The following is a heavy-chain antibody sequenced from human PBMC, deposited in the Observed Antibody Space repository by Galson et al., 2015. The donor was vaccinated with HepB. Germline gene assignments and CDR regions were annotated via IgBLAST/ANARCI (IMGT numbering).Heavy chain of an antibody. CDR1: GGSISSSSYY. CDR3: ARRNREYCSGGSCNAGDFVWDY. CDR2: IHYSGST. V-gene: IGHV4-39*01. Sequence: ETLSLTCTVSGGSISSSSYYWGWIRQPPGKGLEWIGSIHYSGSTYYNPSLKSRVTISVDTSKNQFSLKLSSVTAADTAVFYCARRNREYCSGGSCNAGDFVWDYWGQGTLVTVSS. J-gene: IGHJ4*02. D-gene: IGHD2-15*01.